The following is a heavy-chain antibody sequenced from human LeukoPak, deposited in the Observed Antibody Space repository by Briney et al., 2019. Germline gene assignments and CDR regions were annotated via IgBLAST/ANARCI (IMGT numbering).Heavy chain of an antibody. V-gene: IGHV1-2*02. D-gene: IGHD3-3*01. CDR3: ARGDFRDPRNYYYYYGMDV. Sequence: ASVKVSCKASGYTFTGYYMHWVRQAPGQGLGWMGWINPNSGGTNYAQKFQGRVTMTRDTSISTAYMELSRLRSDDTAVYYCARGDFRDPRNYYYYYGMDVWGQGTTVTVSS. J-gene: IGHJ6*02. CDR2: INPNSGGT. CDR1: GYTFTGYY.